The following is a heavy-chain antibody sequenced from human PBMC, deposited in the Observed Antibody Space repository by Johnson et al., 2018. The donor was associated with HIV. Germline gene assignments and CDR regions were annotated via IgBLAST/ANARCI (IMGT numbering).Heavy chain of an antibody. V-gene: IGHV3-15*01. CDR2: IKSKTGGGTT. D-gene: IGHD1-26*01. J-gene: IGHJ3*02. CDR1: GFRFSNAW. CDR3: ARSPRGWDLLGAFDI. Sequence: VQLVESGGGLVKPGDSLRLSCTASGFRFSNAWMGWVRQAPGKGLEWLGRIKSKTGGGTTSYAAPVKGRFTISRDNSKKSLFLQMNSLTTEDTAVYYCARSPRGWDLLGAFDIWGQGTLITVSP.